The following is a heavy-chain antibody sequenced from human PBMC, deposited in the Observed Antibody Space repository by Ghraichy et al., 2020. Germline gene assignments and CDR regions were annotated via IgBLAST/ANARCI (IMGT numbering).Heavy chain of an antibody. CDR2: IDGSGGET. D-gene: IGHD5/OR15-5a*01. V-gene: IGHV3-23*01. J-gene: IGHJ5*02. CDR1: GFTFSRLH. CDR3: AKDLSVTEAADWFDP. Sequence: GESLNISFAASGFTFSRLHMSWVRQAPGKGLEWVSSIDGSGGETHYADFVKGRFTISRDNSRNTLYLQMNSLRVEDTAVYYCAKDLSVTEAADWFDPSDQGNLVTVSS.